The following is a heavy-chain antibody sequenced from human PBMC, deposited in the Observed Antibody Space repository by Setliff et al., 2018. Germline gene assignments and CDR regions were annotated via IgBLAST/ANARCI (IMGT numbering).Heavy chain of an antibody. CDR3: ARAPLESGDYYGQGHYFDY. CDR2: INPNTGDT. V-gene: IGHV1-2*02. Sequence: ASVKVSCKASGYTLTTYLMNWVRQAPGQGLEWMGWINPNTGDTHFPLKFQGRVTMTRDTSINTAYMELSGVMSDDTAVYYCARAPLESGDYYGQGHYFDYWGQGTLVTVSS. CDR1: GYTLTTYL. J-gene: IGHJ4*02. D-gene: IGHD3-10*01.